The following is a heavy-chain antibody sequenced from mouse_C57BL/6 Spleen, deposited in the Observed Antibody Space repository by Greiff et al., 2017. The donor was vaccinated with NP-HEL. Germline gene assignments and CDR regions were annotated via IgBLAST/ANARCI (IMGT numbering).Heavy chain of an antibody. V-gene: IGHV5-12*01. CDR2: ISNGGGST. CDR1: GFTFSDYY. J-gene: IGHJ3*01. D-gene: IGHD2-4*01. Sequence: EVQVVESGGGLVQPGGSLKLSCAASGFTFSDYYMYWVRQTPEKRLEWVAYISNGGGSTYYPDTVKGRFTISRDNAKNTLYLQMSRLKSEDTAMYYCARGDYDDAWCAYWGQGTLVTVSA. CDR3: ARGDYDDAWCAY.